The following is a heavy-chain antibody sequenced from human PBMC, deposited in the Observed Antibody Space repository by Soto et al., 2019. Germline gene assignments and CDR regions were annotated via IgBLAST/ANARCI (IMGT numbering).Heavy chain of an antibody. Sequence: QVQLVQSGAEVKKPGASVKVSCKASGYTFTSYDINWVRQATGQGLEWMGWMNPNSGNTAYAQKFQGRVTMTRNTSKGPAYMELSSLGSEDTAVYYCARERGALCIGGSCYWFDPWGQGTLVTVSS. V-gene: IGHV1-8*01. J-gene: IGHJ5*02. CDR2: MNPNSGNT. CDR3: ARERGALCIGGSCYWFDP. D-gene: IGHD2-15*01. CDR1: GYTFTSYD.